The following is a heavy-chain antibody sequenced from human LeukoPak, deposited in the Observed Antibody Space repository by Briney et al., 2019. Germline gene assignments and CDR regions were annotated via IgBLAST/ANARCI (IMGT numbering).Heavy chain of an antibody. CDR1: GGSISSYY. CDR2: IYYSGST. Sequence: SETLSLTCTVSGGSISSYYWSWIRQPPGKGLEWIGYIYYSGSTNYNPSLKSRVTISVDTSKNQFSLKLSSVTAADTAVYYCARHVLRYPWGWFDPWGQGTLVTVSS. CDR3: ARHVLRYPWGWFDP. J-gene: IGHJ5*02. V-gene: IGHV4-59*01. D-gene: IGHD3-9*01.